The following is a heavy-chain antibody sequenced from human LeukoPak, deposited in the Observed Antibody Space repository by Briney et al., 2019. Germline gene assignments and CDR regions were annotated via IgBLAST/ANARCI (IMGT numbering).Heavy chain of an antibody. CDR3: ARGVHSYYFDY. CDR2: TYYRSKWYN. V-gene: IGHV6-1*01. Sequence: SQTLSLTCAISGDSVSSDSAAWSWIRQSPSRGLEWLGRTYYRSKWYNDYAISVTSRITINPDTSKNQFFLQLNSVTPEDTAVYYCARGVHSYYFDYWGQGTLVTVSS. J-gene: IGHJ4*02. CDR1: GDSVSSDSAA. D-gene: IGHD2-15*01.